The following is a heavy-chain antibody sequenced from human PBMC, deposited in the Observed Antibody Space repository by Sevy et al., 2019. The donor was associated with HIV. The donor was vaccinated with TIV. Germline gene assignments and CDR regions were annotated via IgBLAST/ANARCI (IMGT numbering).Heavy chain of an antibody. V-gene: IGHV3-30*04. CDR1: GFTFSSYD. CDR2: TSHDGKYN. J-gene: IGHJ4*02. Sequence: GGSLRLSCAGSGFTFSSYDMHWVRQAPGKGLEWVAVTSHDGKYNNYADSVKVRFTISRDNFMTSLYLRMNSLRVEDMAGYFCAGLFSCVGDCYYLNYWGQGSLVTVSS. CDR3: AGLFSCVGDCYYLNY. D-gene: IGHD2-21*02.